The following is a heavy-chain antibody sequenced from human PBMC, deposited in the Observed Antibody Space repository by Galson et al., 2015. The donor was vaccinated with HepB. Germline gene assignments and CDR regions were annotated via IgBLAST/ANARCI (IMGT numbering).Heavy chain of an antibody. Sequence: SLRLSCAASGFIFDDYTMHWVRQAPGKSLEWVSLITWDGGSTNYADSVKGRFTISRNNNKNSLYLQMNSLRTEDTALYYCAKDLSGGVDSWGQGTLVTVSS. CDR1: GFIFDDYT. D-gene: IGHD3-16*01. V-gene: IGHV3-43*01. CDR2: ITWDGGST. CDR3: AKDLSGGVDS. J-gene: IGHJ4*02.